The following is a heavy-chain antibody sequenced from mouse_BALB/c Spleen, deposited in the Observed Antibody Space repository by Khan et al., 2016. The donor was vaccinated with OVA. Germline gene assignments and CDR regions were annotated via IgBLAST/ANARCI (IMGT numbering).Heavy chain of an antibody. J-gene: IGHJ4*01. CDR2: IWGGGST. D-gene: IGHD2-10*02. CDR1: GFSLTDYG. CDR3: AKGVWSYYFALDY. Sequence: VQLQESGPGLVAPSQSLSFTCTVSGFSLTDYGVSWIRQPPGKGLEWLGVIWGGGSTYYNSALKSRLSISKDNSKNQVFLKMNSLQTDDTAMYYCAKGVWSYYFALDYWGQGTSVTVSS. V-gene: IGHV2-6-5*01.